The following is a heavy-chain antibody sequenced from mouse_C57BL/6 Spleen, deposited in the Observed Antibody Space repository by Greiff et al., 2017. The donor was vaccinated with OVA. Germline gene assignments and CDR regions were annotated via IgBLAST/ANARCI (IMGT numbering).Heavy chain of an antibody. CDR2: YPGSGNTY. Sequence: VQLQQSGPELVKPGASVKMSCKASGYTFTDYYMHWVKQKPGKGLEWIGEIYPGSGNTYYNEKFKGKATLTADTSSSTAYMQLSSLTSEDSAVYFCPLYDGVAYWGQGTLVTVSA. D-gene: IGHD1-2*01. CDR3: LYDGVAY. CDR1: YTFTDYYM. J-gene: IGHJ3*01. V-gene: IGHV1-83*01.